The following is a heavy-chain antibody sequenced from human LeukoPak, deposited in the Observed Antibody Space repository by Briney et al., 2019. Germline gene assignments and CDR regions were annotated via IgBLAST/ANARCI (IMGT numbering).Heavy chain of an antibody. CDR2: ISSSGLYI. CDR1: GFTFSSYT. CDR3: AREFEPDYFDY. Sequence: GGSLRLSCTVSGFTFSSYTMHWVRQAPGKGLDWVSSISSSGLYIYFADSLKGRFTISRDNAKNSLYLQVNSLRAEDTAVYYCAREFEPDYFDYWGQGTLVTVSS. D-gene: IGHD1-14*01. J-gene: IGHJ4*02. V-gene: IGHV3-21*01.